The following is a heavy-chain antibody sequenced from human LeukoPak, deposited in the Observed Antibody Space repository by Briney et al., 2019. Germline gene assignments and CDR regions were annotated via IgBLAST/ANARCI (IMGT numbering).Heavy chain of an antibody. CDR1: GFPFSSYG. CDR2: ISYDGSNN. V-gene: IGHV3-30*18. Sequence: GRSLRLSCAASGFPFSSYGMHWVRQAPGKGLEWVALISYDGSNNHYADSVKGRFSISRDDSKNTLCLQMNSLRAEDTAVYYCAKDGATWRDPGAYWGQGTLVTVSS. J-gene: IGHJ4*02. CDR3: AKDGATWRDPGAY. D-gene: IGHD7-27*01.